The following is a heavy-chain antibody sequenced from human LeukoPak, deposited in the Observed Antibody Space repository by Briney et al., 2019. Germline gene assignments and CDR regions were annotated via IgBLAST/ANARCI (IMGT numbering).Heavy chain of an antibody. CDR1: GYSFTSYD. CDR3: ARGRVLSSFDY. V-gene: IGHV1-8*01. Sequence: ASVKVSCKASGYSFTSYDIDWVRQAPGQGLAGMGWMNPKSGNTGYAQKFKGRVTMTSKASISTAYMELSSLRTEDTAVYYCARGRVLSSFDYWGQGTLVAVSS. CDR2: MNPKSGNT. J-gene: IGHJ4*02. D-gene: IGHD3-10*02.